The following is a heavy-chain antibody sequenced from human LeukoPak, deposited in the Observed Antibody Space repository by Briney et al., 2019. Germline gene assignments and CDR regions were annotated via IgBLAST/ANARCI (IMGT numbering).Heavy chain of an antibody. CDR3: ARVPVGATGYPEGSFDS. J-gene: IGHJ5*01. CDR1: GGSFSGYY. D-gene: IGHD4-23*01. CDR2: INHSGST. V-gene: IGHV4-34*01. Sequence: SETLSLTCAAYGGSFSGYYWSWIRQPPGKGLEWIGEINHSGSTNYNPSLKSRVTISVDTSKNQFSLKLSSVTAADTAVYYCARVPVGATGYPEGSFDSWGQGTLVTVSS.